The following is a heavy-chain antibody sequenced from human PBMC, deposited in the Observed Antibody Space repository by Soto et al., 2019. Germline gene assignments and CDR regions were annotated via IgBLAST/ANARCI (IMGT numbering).Heavy chain of an antibody. J-gene: IGHJ3*02. CDR3: AFGYSGYDAFDI. CDR2: TRNKANSYTT. D-gene: IGHD5-12*01. CDR1: GFTFSDHY. Sequence: GGSLRLSCAASGFTFSDHYMDWVRQAPGKGLEWVGRTRNKANSYTTEYAASVKGRFTISRDDSKNSLYLQMNSLKTEDTAVYYCAFGYSGYDAFDIWGQGTMVTVSS. V-gene: IGHV3-72*01.